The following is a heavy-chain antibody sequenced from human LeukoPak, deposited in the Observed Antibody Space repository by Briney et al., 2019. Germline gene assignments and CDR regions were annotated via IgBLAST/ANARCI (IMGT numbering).Heavy chain of an antibody. CDR2: IKSKTDGWTT. V-gene: IGHV3-15*01. CDR1: GFTFSNAW. D-gene: IGHD3-22*01. Sequence: PGGSLRLSSAASGFTFSNAWMGWVRQAPGKGMEWVGRIKSKTDGWTTDYAAPVKGRCTISRDDSKNTLYLQMNSMKTEDTAVYYCTTDYYYDSSGYYGDYWGQGTLVTVSS. J-gene: IGHJ4*02. CDR3: TTDYYYDSSGYYGDY.